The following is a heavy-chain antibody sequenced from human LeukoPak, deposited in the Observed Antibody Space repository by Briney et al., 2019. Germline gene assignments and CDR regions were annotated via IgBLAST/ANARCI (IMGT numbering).Heavy chain of an antibody. CDR3: ARDRRPEKYFQH. V-gene: IGHV1-46*01. Sequence: ASVKISCKASGYTFTSYYMHWLRQAPGQGLEWMGIINLSGGRTSYAQKFQGRVSMTRDMSTSTVYMELSSMRSEDTAVYYCARDRRPEKYFQHWGQGTLVTVSS. J-gene: IGHJ1*01. CDR1: GYTFTSYY. CDR2: INLSGGRT.